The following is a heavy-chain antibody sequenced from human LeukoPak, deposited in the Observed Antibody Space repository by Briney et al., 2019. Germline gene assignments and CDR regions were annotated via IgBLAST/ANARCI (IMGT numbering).Heavy chain of an antibody. Sequence: SETLSLTCTVSGASITTYYWNWIRQPPGKGLEWIGYIYYSGSTNYNPSLKSRVTISLDTSKNQFSPHLISVTAADTAVYYCARDWELGYWGQGTLVTVSS. CDR2: IYYSGST. J-gene: IGHJ4*02. CDR1: GASITTYY. D-gene: IGHD1-26*01. V-gene: IGHV4-59*01. CDR3: ARDWELGY.